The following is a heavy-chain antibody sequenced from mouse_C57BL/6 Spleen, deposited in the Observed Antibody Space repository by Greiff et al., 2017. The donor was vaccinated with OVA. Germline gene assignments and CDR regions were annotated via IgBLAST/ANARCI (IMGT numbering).Heavy chain of an antibody. V-gene: IGHV5-15*01. CDR3: ARQGTQLGRYFDV. CDR2: ISNLAYSI. J-gene: IGHJ1*03. CDR1: GFTFSDYG. D-gene: IGHD4-1*02. Sequence: EVKVVESGGGLVQPGGSLKLSCAASGFTFSDYGMAWVRQAPRKGPEWVAFISNLAYSIYYADTVTGRFTLSRENAKNTLYLEMSSLRSEDTAMYYCARQGTQLGRYFDVWGTGTTVTVSS.